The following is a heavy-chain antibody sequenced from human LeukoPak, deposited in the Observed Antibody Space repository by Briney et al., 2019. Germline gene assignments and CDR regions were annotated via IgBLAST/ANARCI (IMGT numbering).Heavy chain of an antibody. CDR2: MNPNTGNT. CDR1: GYTFNSYD. V-gene: IGHV1-8*01. CDR3: ARGGAGTYYKRDGWFDP. Sequence: GASVKVSCKASGYTFNSYDINWVRQATGQGLEWMGWMNPNTGNTGYGGRFQGGVTMTRDNSISTAYMELSSLTSEDTAVYYCARGGAGTYYKRDGWFDPWGQGTVVTVSS. J-gene: IGHJ5*02. D-gene: IGHD3-10*01.